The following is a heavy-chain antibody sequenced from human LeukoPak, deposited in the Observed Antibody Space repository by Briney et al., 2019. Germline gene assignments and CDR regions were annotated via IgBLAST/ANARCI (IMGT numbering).Heavy chain of an antibody. CDR2: IYSGGYT. Sequence: GSLRLSCAASGFTVSSNYMSWVRQAPGKGLEWVSVIYSGGYTYYADSVKGRFTISRDNSKNTLYLQMNSLRAEDTAVYYCARGGDSECMDVWGQGTTVTVSS. CDR3: ARGGDSECMDV. D-gene: IGHD2-21*02. CDR1: GFTVSSNY. V-gene: IGHV3-53*01. J-gene: IGHJ6*02.